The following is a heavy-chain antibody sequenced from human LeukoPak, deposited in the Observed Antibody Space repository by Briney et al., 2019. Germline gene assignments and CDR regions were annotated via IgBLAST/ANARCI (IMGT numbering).Heavy chain of an antibody. CDR1: GYSISSGYY. CDR2: IYHSGST. D-gene: IGHD3-10*01. Sequence: SETLSLTCTVSGYSISSGYYWGWIRQPPGKGLEWIGSIYHSGSTYYNPSLKSRVTISVDTSKNQFSLKLSSVTAADTAVYYCARGGGTMVRGVMTWGQGTLVTVSS. J-gene: IGHJ5*02. CDR3: ARGGGTMVRGVMT. V-gene: IGHV4-38-2*02.